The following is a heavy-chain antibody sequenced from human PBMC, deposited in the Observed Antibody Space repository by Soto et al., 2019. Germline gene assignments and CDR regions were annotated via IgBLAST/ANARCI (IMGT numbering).Heavy chain of an antibody. Sequence: PSETLSLTCTVSGGSISSGGYYWSWIRQHPGKGLEWIGYIYYSGSTYYNPSLKSRVTISVDTSKNQFSLKLSSVTAADTAVYYCARDLGKCSSTSCYTPEAFDIWGQGTMVTVSS. J-gene: IGHJ3*02. CDR2: IYYSGST. D-gene: IGHD2-2*02. V-gene: IGHV4-31*03. CDR1: GGSISSGGYY. CDR3: ARDLGKCSSTSCYTPEAFDI.